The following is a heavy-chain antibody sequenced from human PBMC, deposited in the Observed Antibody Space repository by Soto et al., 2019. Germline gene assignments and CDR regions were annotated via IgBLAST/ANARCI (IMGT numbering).Heavy chain of an antibody. V-gene: IGHV3-23*01. CDR2: MSGSSSTT. Sequence: EVRLLESGGGLVKPGGSLRLSCATSGLTFSNYAMRWVRQAPGGGLEWVSSMSGSSSTTYYAESVKGRFTLSRDRSKNTLDLQKTSLRASATAYYYNAKNKARDLPRVIDFWGQGTLVTVSS. CDR3: AKNKARDLPRVIDF. CDR1: GLTFSNYA. D-gene: IGHD3-16*02. J-gene: IGHJ4*02.